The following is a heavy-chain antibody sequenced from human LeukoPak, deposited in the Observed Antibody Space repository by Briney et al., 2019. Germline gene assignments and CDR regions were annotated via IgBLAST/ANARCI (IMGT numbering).Heavy chain of an antibody. CDR3: ARHRRGTGWYLMEY. CDR2: LYYRGSA. D-gene: IGHD6-19*01. J-gene: IGHJ4*02. CDR1: GGSISSDSYY. V-gene: IGHV4-39*01. Sequence: SETLSLTCIVSGGSISSDSYYWAWIRQPPGKGLQWIGSLYYRGSAYYGPSLKGRVTISGDTSQNQFSLKLSSVTATDTAVYYCARHRRGTGWYLMEYWGQGALVTVSS.